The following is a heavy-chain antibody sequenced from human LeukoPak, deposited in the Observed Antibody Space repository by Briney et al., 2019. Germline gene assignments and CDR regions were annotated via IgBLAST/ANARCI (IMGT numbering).Heavy chain of an antibody. CDR2: IYYSGST. J-gene: IGHJ3*02. V-gene: IGHV4-39*07. Sequence: SETLSLTCTVSGGSISSSSYYWGWIRQPPGKGLEWIGSIYYSGSTYYNPSLKSRVTISVDTSKNQFSLKPSSVTAADTAVYYCARDAAGRRTAFDIWGQGTMVTVSS. CDR1: GGSISSSSYY. D-gene: IGHD1/OR15-1a*01. CDR3: ARDAAGRRTAFDI.